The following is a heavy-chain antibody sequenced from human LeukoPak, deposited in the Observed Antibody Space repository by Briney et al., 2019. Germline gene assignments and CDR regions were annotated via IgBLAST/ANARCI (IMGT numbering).Heavy chain of an antibody. J-gene: IGHJ4*02. CDR2: ISSDGSVT. Sequence: PGGSLRLSCAVSGFSFSNYWMHWVRQDPGKGLVWVSYISSDGSVTKYAASVKGRFTISRDNAVNTLYLLMNSLRVEDTAVYYCVRGSLRLPRSTPDYWGQGTLVTVSS. V-gene: IGHV3-74*03. CDR1: GFSFSNYW. CDR3: VRGSLRLPRSTPDY. D-gene: IGHD2-21*02.